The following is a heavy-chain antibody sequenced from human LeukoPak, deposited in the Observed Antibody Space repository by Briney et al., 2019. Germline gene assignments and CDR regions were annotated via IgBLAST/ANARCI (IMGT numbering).Heavy chain of an antibody. Sequence: PSETLSLTCAVSGGSISSSNWWSWVRQPPGKGLEWIGEIYHSGSTNYNPSLKSRVTISVDKSKNQFSLKLSSVTAADTAVYYCARYGDCSSTSCYARVYNWFDPWGQGTLVTVSS. J-gene: IGHJ5*02. CDR2: IYHSGST. CDR3: ARYGDCSSTSCYARVYNWFDP. V-gene: IGHV4-4*02. D-gene: IGHD2-2*01. CDR1: GGSISSSNW.